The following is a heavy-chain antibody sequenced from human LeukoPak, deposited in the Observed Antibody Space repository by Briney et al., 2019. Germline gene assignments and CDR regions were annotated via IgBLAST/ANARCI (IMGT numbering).Heavy chain of an antibody. J-gene: IGHJ6*03. CDR1: GGTFSSYA. CDR2: IIPIFGTA. V-gene: IGHV1-69*13. CDR3: ARGVSYYYYYYYMDV. Sequence: ASVKVSCKASGGTFSSYAISWVRQAPGQGLEWMGGIIPIFGTANYAQKFQGRVTITADESTSTAYMELSSLRSEDTAVYYCARGVSYYYYYYYMDVWGKGTTVTVSS. D-gene: IGHD3-10*01.